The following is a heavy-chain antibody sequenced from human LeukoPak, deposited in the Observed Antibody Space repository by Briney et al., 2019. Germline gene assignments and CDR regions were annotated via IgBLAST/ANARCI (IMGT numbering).Heavy chain of an antibody. J-gene: IGHJ4*02. CDR1: GYTFTSYG. V-gene: IGHV1-18*01. Sequence: ASVKVSCKTSGYTFTSYGISWVRQAPGQGLEWMGWISAYNGNTNYAQKLQGRVTMTTDTSTSTAYMELRSLRSDDTALYYCAREARIVGAMANDYWGQGTLVTVSS. CDR3: AREARIVGAMANDY. D-gene: IGHD1-26*01. CDR2: ISAYNGNT.